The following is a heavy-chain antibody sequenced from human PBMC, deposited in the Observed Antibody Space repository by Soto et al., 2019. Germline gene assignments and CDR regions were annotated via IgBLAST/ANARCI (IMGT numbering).Heavy chain of an antibody. CDR1: GFTLISYA. J-gene: IGHJ4*02. V-gene: IGHV3-30-3*01. Sequence: LSLSFAASGFTLISYAMNWVRQAPGKGLEWVAVISYDGSNKYYADSVKGRFTISRDNSKNTLYLQMNSLRAEDTAVYYCARDSAIDYWGQGTRVNVSA. CDR3: ARDSAIDY. CDR2: ISYDGSNK.